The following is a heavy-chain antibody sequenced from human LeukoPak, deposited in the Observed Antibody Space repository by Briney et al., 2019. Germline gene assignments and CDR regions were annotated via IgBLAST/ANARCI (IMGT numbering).Heavy chain of an antibody. J-gene: IGHJ6*02. CDR3: AGGRAAAHPYGMDV. CDR2: INHGRST. CDR1: GCSISSYY. Sequence: SAGPSLTSTDAGCSISSYYWSMSRQPPGKGLEWIGEINHGRSTNYNPSLKSRVTISVDTTKNQFSLRLSSVIAADTAVYYCAGGRAAAHPYGMDVWGQGTTVTVSS. D-gene: IGHD6-13*01. V-gene: IGHV4-34*01.